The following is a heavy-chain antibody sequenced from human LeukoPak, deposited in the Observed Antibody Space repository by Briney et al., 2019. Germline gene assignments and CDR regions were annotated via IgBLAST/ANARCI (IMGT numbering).Heavy chain of an antibody. V-gene: IGHV1-8*01. CDR2: MNPNRGNT. D-gene: IGHD3-22*01. CDR3: ARGYYDTNGYYYRLDF. Sequence: ASAKVSCKASGYIFTTYDINWVRQATGQGLEWMGWMNPNRGNTGYAQKFQGRVTMTRNTSISTAYMELSSLRSEDTAIYYCARGYYDTNGYYYRLDFWGQGTLVTVSS. J-gene: IGHJ4*02. CDR1: GYIFTTYD.